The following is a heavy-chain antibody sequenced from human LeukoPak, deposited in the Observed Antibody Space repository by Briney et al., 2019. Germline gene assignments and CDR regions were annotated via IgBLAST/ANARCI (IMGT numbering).Heavy chain of an antibody. J-gene: IGHJ4*02. V-gene: IGHV4-61*02. D-gene: IGHD1-26*01. CDR1: GGSISSGSYY. CDR3: AAQVGATRY. Sequence: SQTLSLTCTVSGGSISSGSYYWSWIRQPAGKGLEWIGRIYTSGSTNYNPSLKSRVTISVDTSKNQFSLKLSSVTAADTAVYYCAAQVGATRYWGQGTLVTVSS. CDR2: IYTSGST.